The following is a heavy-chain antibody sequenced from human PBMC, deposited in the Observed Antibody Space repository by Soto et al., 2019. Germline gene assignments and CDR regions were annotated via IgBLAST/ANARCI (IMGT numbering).Heavy chain of an antibody. Sequence: GGSLRLSCAASGFTFSSYSMNWVRQAPGKGLEWVSSISSSSSYIYYADSVKGRFTISRDNAKNSLYLQMNSLRAEDTAVYYCARDIHLPYYGSGSLAGYNWFDPWGQGTLVTVSS. CDR1: GFTFSSYS. J-gene: IGHJ5*02. CDR3: ARDIHLPYYGSGSLAGYNWFDP. V-gene: IGHV3-21*04. D-gene: IGHD3-10*01. CDR2: ISSSSSYI.